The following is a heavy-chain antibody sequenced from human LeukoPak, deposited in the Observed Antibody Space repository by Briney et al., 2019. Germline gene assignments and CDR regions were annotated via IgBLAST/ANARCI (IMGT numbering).Heavy chain of an antibody. V-gene: IGHV3-53*01. J-gene: IGHJ4*02. D-gene: IGHD6-19*01. CDR3: ARVRNVNSVAGTVDY. CDR2: IYSNGNT. Sequence: GGSLRLSCEASGFSVSNYMSWVRQAPGKGLEWVSVIYSNGNTYYADSVKGRFTISRDNSKNTLYLQMNSLRAEDTAVYYCARVRNVNSVAGTVDYWGQGTLVTVSA. CDR1: GFSVSNY.